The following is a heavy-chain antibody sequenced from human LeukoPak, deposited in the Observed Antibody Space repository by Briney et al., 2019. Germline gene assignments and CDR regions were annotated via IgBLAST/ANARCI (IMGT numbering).Heavy chain of an antibody. CDR2: IYSDNT. J-gene: IGHJ4*02. D-gene: IGHD4/OR15-4a*01. CDR1: AGSFSGYI. Sequence: ASETLSLTCAVSAGSFSGYIWSWIRQPPGKGLEWVSFIYSDNTHYSDSVKGRFTISRHNSKTTLYLQMNSLRAEDTAVYYCARRAGAYSHPYDYWGQGTLVTVSS. CDR3: ARRAGAYSHPYDY. V-gene: IGHV3-53*01.